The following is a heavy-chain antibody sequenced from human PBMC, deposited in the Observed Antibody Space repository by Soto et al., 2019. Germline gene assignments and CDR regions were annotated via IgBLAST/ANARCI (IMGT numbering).Heavy chain of an antibody. V-gene: IGHV4-4*02. CDR2: IYHSGST. J-gene: IGHJ4*02. D-gene: IGHD6-13*01. CDR3: ARGPTGYSSSWRFWEFDY. Sequence: SETLSLTCAVSGGSISSSNWWSWVRQPPGKGLEWIGEIYHSGSTNYNPSLKSRVTISVDKSKNQFSLKLSSVTAADTAVYYCARGPTGYSSSWRFWEFDYWGQGTLVTVSS. CDR1: GGSISSSNW.